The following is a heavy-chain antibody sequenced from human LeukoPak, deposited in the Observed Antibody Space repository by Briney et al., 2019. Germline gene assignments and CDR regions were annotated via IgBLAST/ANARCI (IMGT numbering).Heavy chain of an antibody. V-gene: IGHV3-13*01. Sequence: GGSLRLSCAASGFTFSSYDMHWVRQATGKGLEWVSAIGTAGDTYYPGSVKGRFTISRENAKNSLYLQMNSLRAGDTAVYYCARAQALHGAYYYYGMDAWGQGTTVTVSS. CDR2: IGTAGDT. J-gene: IGHJ6*02. D-gene: IGHD3-16*01. CDR1: GFTFSSYD. CDR3: ARAQALHGAYYYYGMDA.